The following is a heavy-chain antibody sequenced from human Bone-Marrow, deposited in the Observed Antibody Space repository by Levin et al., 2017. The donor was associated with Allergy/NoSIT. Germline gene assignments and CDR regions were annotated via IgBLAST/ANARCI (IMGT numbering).Heavy chain of an antibody. J-gene: IGHJ4*02. V-gene: IGHV4-59*08. CDR2: IFHSGST. CDR3: ARLDGYCSSSRCSYFDY. D-gene: IGHD2-2*03. Sequence: GSLRLSCTVSGGSISSYYWSWIRQPPGKGLEWIGYIFHSGSTNYNPSLKSRVTMSVDTSKNQFSLKLSSVTAADTAVYYCARLDGYCSSSRCSYFDYWGQGTLVTVSS. CDR1: GGSISSYY.